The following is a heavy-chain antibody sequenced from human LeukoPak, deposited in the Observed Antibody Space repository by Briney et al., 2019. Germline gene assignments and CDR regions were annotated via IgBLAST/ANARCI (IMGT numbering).Heavy chain of an antibody. CDR3: ARDQGDAGTRVKTDAHYMDV. Sequence: GRSLRLSCAASGFTFGLYAMHWVRQAPGKGLQWVAVISFDGRHKYYADSVEGRFTVSRDASRSTVDLQMNNLRGEDTALYYCARDQGDAGTRVKTDAHYMDVWGKGTTVIVSS. CDR2: ISFDGRHK. CDR1: GFTFGLYA. V-gene: IGHV3-30*01. D-gene: IGHD1-1*01. J-gene: IGHJ6*03.